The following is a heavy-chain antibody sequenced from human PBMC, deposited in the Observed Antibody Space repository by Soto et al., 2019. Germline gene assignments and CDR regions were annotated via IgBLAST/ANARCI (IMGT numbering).Heavy chain of an antibody. D-gene: IGHD4-4*01. V-gene: IGHV1-18*04. Sequence: QVQLVQSGGEVKKPGASVRVSCKTSGYTFINFGITWVRQAPGQGLEWVGKIRGYNGDTNYAPKLQGRVTMTTDTSTSTAYLELRTPRSDDTAVYYCARGRHRNPDYWGQGTLVTVSS. CDR1: GYTFINFG. CDR3: ARGRHRNPDY. CDR2: IRGYNGDT. J-gene: IGHJ4*02.